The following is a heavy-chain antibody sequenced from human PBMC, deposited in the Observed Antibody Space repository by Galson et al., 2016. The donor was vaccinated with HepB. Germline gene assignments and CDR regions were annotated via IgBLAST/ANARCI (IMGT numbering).Heavy chain of an antibody. D-gene: IGHD6-6*01. CDR3: AREGLSAARYDY. Sequence: SLRLSCAASGFTFSNHDMRWVRQATGKGLEWVSSIGTAGDTYYAGSVKGRFTISRDDAKNSLYLQMNSLRAEDTAVYFCAREGLSAARYDYWGQGTLVTVSS. CDR1: GFTFSNHD. V-gene: IGHV3-13*01. J-gene: IGHJ4*02. CDR2: IGTAGDT.